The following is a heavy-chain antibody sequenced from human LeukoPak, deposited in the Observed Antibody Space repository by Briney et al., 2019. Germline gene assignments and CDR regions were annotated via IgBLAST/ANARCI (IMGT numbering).Heavy chain of an antibody. Sequence: ASVKVSCKASGYTFTSYYMHWVRQAPGQGLEWMGIINPSGGSTSYAQMFQGRVTITADESTSTAYMELSSLRSEDTAVYYCATPPQDCGGDCYLYYFDYWGQGTLVTVSS. CDR2: INPSGGST. J-gene: IGHJ4*02. V-gene: IGHV1-46*01. D-gene: IGHD2-21*02. CDR3: ATPPQDCGGDCYLYYFDY. CDR1: GYTFTSYY.